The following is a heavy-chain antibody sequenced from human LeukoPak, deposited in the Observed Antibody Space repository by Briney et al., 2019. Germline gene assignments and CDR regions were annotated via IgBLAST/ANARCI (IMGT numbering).Heavy chain of an antibody. D-gene: IGHD3-10*01. V-gene: IGHV3-49*03. CDR1: GFTFGDYA. Sequence: PGGSLRLSCTASGFTFGDYAMSWFRQAPGKGLEWVGFIRSKAYGGTTEYAASVKGRSTISRDDSKSIAYLQMNSLKTEDTAVYYCTRAYYYGSGSYYNYFDYWGQGTLVTVSS. J-gene: IGHJ4*02. CDR2: IRSKAYGGTT. CDR3: TRAYYYGSGSYYNYFDY.